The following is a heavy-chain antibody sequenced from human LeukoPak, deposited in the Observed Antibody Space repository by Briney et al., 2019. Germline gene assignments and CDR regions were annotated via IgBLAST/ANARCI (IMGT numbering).Heavy chain of an antibody. D-gene: IGHD6-13*01. CDR1: GGSISSYY. CDR3: ARDVGRVAAAGTRAAFDI. CDR2: IYYSGST. V-gene: IGHV4-59*01. Sequence: SETLSLTCTVSGGSISSYYWSWIRQPPGKGLEWIGYIYYSGSTNYNPSLKSRVTISVDTPKNQFSLKLSSVTAADTAVYYCARDVGRVAAAGTRAAFDIWGQGTMVTVSS. J-gene: IGHJ3*02.